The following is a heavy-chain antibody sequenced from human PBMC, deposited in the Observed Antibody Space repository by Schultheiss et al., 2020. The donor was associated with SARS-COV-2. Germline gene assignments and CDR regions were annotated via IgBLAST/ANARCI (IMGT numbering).Heavy chain of an antibody. V-gene: IGHV1-18*04. CDR2: ISAYNGNT. D-gene: IGHD3-3*01. CDR3: ARDRYDFWSGFDY. J-gene: IGHJ4*02. CDR1: GYTFTGYY. Sequence: ASVKVSCKASGYTFTGYYMHWVRQAPGQGLEWMGWISAYNGNTNYAQKLQGRVTMTTDTSTSTAYMELRSLRSDDTAVYYCARDRYDFWSGFDYWGQGTLVTVAS.